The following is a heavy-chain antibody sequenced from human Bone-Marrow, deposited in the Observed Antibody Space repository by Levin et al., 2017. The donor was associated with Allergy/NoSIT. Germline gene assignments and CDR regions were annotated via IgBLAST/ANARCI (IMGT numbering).Heavy chain of an antibody. Sequence: GGSLRLSCAVSDFPFHVAWMNWVRQAPGKGLEWVARIKTNAEGGATDYAAPVTGRFFTSRDDSKNTVSLQMNSLKTEDSAVYYCTTLSALALHAEFWGQGILVTVSS. CDR3: TTLSALALHAEF. D-gene: IGHD2/OR15-2a*01. V-gene: IGHV3-15*07. CDR1: DFPFHVAW. CDR2: IKTNAEGGAT. J-gene: IGHJ4*02.